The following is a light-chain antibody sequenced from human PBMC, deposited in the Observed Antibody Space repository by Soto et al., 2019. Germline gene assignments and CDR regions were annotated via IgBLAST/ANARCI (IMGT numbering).Light chain of an antibody. CDR1: SSDVGSYNL. V-gene: IGLV2-23*03. Sequence: QSALTQPASVSGSPGQSITISCTGTSSDVGSYNLVSWYQQHPGKAPKLMIYEGSKRPSGVSNRFSDSKSGNTASLTISGLQAEDEADYYCCSYAGSSTFDVVFGGGTQLTVL. J-gene: IGLJ2*01. CDR3: CSYAGSSTFDVV. CDR2: EGS.